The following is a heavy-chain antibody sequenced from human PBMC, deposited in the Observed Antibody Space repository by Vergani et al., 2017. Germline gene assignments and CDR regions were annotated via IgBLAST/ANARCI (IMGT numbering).Heavy chain of an antibody. CDR1: GYSIRSGFY. V-gene: IGHV4-38-2*01. CDR3: TRHWAVVAANNWFDP. J-gene: IGHJ5*02. CDR2: LYHSGGS. D-gene: IGHD2-15*01. Sequence: QVQLQESGPGLVKPSETLSLTCGVSGYSIRSGFYWGWVRQAPGKGLEWIGSLYHSGGSYYNPSLRSRATISIDTSRNQFFLNLNYVTAADSAVYYCTRHWAVVAANNWFDPWGQGTLVTVSS.